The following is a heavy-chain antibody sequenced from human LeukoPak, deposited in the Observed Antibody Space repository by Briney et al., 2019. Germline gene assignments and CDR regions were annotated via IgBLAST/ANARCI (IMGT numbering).Heavy chain of an antibody. CDR2: IIPIFGTA. Sequence: SVKVSCKASGGTFSSYAISWVRQAPGQGLEWMGGIIPIFGTANYAQKFQGRVTITADESTSTAYMEVNSLRSEDTAVYYCARDGWLQLHAFDIWGQGTMVTVSS. V-gene: IGHV1-69*13. CDR3: ARDGWLQLHAFDI. D-gene: IGHD5-24*01. J-gene: IGHJ3*02. CDR1: GGTFSSYA.